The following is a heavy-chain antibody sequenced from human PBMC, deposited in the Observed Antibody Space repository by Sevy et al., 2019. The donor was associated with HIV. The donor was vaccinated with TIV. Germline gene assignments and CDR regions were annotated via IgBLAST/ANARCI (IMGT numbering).Heavy chain of an antibody. CDR1: GFTFSTYW. CDR2: IKEDGSAK. J-gene: IGHJ5*02. D-gene: IGHD5-12*01. CDR3: ARDSPGYGGYDH. Sequence: GGSLRLSCAASGFTFSTYWMTWVRQAPGQGLEWVANIKEDGSAKYYVDSVKGRFTISRDNGKNSLYQQVNNLRAEDTAVYYCARDSPGYGGYDHWGQWTLVTVSS. V-gene: IGHV3-7*01.